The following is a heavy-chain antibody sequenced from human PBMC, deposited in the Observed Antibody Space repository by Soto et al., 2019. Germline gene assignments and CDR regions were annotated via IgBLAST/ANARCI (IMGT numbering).Heavy chain of an antibody. CDR3: ARGGVDYYDSSGYYFSPYYFDY. J-gene: IGHJ4*02. D-gene: IGHD3-22*01. Sequence: PLSLTCAVSGGCISSGGYSWSWIRQPPGKGLEWIGYIYHSGSTYYNPSLKSRVTISVDRSKNQFSLKLSSVTAADTAVYYCARGGVDYYDSSGYYFSPYYFDYWGQGTLVTVSS. CDR1: GGCISSGGYS. CDR2: IYHSGST. V-gene: IGHV4-30-2*01.